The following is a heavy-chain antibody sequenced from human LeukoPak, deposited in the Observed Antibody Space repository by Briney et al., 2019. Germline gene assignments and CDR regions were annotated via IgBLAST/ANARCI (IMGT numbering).Heavy chain of an antibody. CDR3: ARSNQADDY. J-gene: IGHJ4*02. V-gene: IGHV3-74*01. D-gene: IGHD1-14*01. CDR2: INPGGSSI. Sequence: PGVSLRLSCAASGFTFSSYWMHWARQGPGKGLVWVSRINPGGSSIAYADSVKGRFTISRDNAKNTLYLQMDSLRAEDTAVYYCARSNQADDYWGQGTLVTVSS. CDR1: GFTFSSYW.